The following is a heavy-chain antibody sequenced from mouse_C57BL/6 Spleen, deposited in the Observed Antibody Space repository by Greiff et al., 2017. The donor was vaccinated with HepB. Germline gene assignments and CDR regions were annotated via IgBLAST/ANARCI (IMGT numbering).Heavy chain of an antibody. V-gene: IGHV1-53*01. J-gene: IGHJ1*03. D-gene: IGHD1-1*01. CDR2: INPSNGGT. Sequence: VQLQQSGTELVKPGASVKLSCKASGYTFTSYWMHWVKQRPGQGLEWIGNINPSNGGTNYQEKFKSKATLTVDKSSSTAYMQLSSLTSEDSAVYYCARDYYGSSYGYFDVWGTGTTVTVSS. CDR3: ARDYYGSSYGYFDV. CDR1: GYTFTSYW.